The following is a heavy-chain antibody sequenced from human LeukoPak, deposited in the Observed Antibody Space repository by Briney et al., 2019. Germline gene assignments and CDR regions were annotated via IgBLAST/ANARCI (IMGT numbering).Heavy chain of an antibody. V-gene: IGHV3-66*01. CDR2: IYSGGST. CDR3: ARETSGWFDP. Sequence: GGSLRLSCAASGFTVSSNYMSCVRQAPGKGLEWVSVIYSGGSTYYADSVKGRFTISRDNSKNTLYLQMNSLRAEDTAVYYCARETSGWFDPWGQGTLVTVSS. CDR1: GFTVSSNY. J-gene: IGHJ5*02.